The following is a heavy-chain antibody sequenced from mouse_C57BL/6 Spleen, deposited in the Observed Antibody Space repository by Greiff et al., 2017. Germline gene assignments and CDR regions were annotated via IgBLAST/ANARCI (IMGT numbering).Heavy chain of an antibody. V-gene: IGHV1-81*01. D-gene: IGHD1-1*01. Sequence: LQESGAELARPGASVKLSCKASGYTFTSYGISWVKQRTGQGLEWIGEIYPRSGNTYYNEKFKGKATLTADKSSSTAYMELRSLTSEDSAVYFCLTTVVASPFDYWGQGTTLTVSS. CDR1: GYTFTSYG. CDR3: LTTVVASPFDY. CDR2: IYPRSGNT. J-gene: IGHJ2*01.